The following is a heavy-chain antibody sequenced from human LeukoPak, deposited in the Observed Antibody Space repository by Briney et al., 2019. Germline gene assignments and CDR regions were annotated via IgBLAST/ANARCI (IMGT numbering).Heavy chain of an antibody. J-gene: IGHJ4*01. V-gene: IGHV4-34*01. D-gene: IGHD1-7*01. CDR3: ARARELEAIDY. CDR2: INHSGRT. Sequence: SETLSLTCTVSGGSISSYYWTWIRQPPGKGLEWIGEINHSGRTNYNPSLKTLKSRVTVSVDTSKNQFSLKLTSMTAADTGVYYCARARELEAIDYWGQGTLVTVSS. CDR1: GGSISSYY.